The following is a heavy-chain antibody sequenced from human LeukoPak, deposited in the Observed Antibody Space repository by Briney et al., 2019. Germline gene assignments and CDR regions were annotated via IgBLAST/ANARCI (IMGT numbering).Heavy chain of an antibody. CDR3: ASRVVTPDAFDV. CDR1: GYSFTSYW. V-gene: IGHV5-51*01. Sequence: GESLKISCKCSGYSFTSYWIGWVRQMPGKGLEWMGIIFPVDSDTRYSPSFQGQVTISADKSINTAYLQWSSLKASDTAMYYCASRVVTPDAFDVWGLGTVVTVSS. D-gene: IGHD4-23*01. CDR2: IFPVDSDT. J-gene: IGHJ3*01.